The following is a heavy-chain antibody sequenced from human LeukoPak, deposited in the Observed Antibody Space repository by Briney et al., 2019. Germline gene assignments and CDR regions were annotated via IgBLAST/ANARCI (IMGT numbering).Heavy chain of an antibody. D-gene: IGHD3-10*01. CDR2: FDPEDGET. J-gene: IGHJ6*03. Sequence: GASVKVSCKVSGYTLPELSMHWVRPAPGKGLEWMGGFDPEDGETIYAQKFQGRVTMTEDTSTDTAYMELSSLRSEDTAVYYCATTGSGNYYYYYMDVWGKGTTVTVSS. CDR1: GYTLPELS. CDR3: ATTGSGNYYYYYMDV. V-gene: IGHV1-24*01.